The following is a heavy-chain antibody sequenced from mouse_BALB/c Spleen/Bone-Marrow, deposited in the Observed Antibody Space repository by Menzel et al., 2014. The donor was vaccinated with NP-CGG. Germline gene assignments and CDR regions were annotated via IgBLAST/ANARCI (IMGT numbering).Heavy chain of an antibody. J-gene: IGHJ2*01. CDR2: IWGDGST. D-gene: IGHD1-1*01. Sequence: VKLMESGPGLVAPSQSLSITCTVSGFSLTDYGVNWVRQPPGKNLEWLGMIWGDGSTDYNSALKSRLSISKDNPQSQVFLKMNSLETDDTARYYCARDLYYYGFDYWGQGTTLTVSS. V-gene: IGHV2-6-7*01. CDR3: ARDLYYYGFDY. CDR1: GFSLTDYG.